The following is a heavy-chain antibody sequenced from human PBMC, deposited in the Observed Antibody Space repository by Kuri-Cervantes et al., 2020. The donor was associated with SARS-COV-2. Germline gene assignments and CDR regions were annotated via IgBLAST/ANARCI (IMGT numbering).Heavy chain of an antibody. V-gene: IGHV3-23*01. CDR2: ISGSGGST. CDR3: AREYTSSSPFES. D-gene: IGHD6-6*01. J-gene: IGHJ4*02. Sequence: GESLKISCAASGFTFSSYAMGWVRQAPGKGLEWVSAISGSGGSTYYADSVKGRFTISRDNSKNTLYLQMNSLRVEDMAVYYCAREYTSSSPFESWGQGTLVTVSS. CDR1: GFTFSSYA.